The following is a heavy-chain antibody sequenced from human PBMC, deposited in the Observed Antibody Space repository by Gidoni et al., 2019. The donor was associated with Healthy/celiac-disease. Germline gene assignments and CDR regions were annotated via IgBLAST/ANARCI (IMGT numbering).Heavy chain of an antibody. D-gene: IGHD3-22*01. J-gene: IGHJ4*02. Sequence: EVQLVESGGGLIQPGGSLRLSCAASGFTVSSNYMSWVRQAPGKGLEWVSVIYSGGSTYYADSVKGRFTISRDNSKNTLYLQMNSLRAEDTAVYYCASGEGYYGSSGFFDYWGQGTLVTVSS. CDR3: ASGEGYYGSSGFFDY. CDR1: GFTVSSNY. CDR2: IYSGGST. V-gene: IGHV3-53*01.